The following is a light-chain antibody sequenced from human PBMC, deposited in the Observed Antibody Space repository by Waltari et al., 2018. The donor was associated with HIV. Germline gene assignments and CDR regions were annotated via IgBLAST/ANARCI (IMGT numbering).Light chain of an antibody. CDR3: QQSYSTPT. J-gene: IGKJ4*01. CDR1: PSIVSC. Sequence: VQMTQSPSSLSASVGDRVTITFRASPSIVSCLNWYQQKPGKDPILLIYTASSLQSGVPSRFSGSGSGTDFTLTISSLQPEDFATCYCQQSYSTPTFGGGTKVEIK. CDR2: TAS. V-gene: IGKV1-39*01.